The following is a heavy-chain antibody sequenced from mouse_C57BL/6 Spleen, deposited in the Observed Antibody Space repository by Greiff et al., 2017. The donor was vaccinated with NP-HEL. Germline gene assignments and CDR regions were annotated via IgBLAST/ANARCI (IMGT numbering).Heavy chain of an antibody. Sequence: EVKLLESGGGLVQPKGSLKLSCAASGFSFNTYAMNWVRQAPGKGLEWVARIRSKSNNYATYYADSVKDRVTISRDDSESMLYLQMNNLKTEDTAMYYCVRHLYYDYAMDYWGQGTSVTVSS. D-gene: IGHD2-1*01. CDR1: GFSFNTYA. CDR3: VRHLYYDYAMDY. CDR2: IRSKSNNYAT. J-gene: IGHJ4*01. V-gene: IGHV10-1*01.